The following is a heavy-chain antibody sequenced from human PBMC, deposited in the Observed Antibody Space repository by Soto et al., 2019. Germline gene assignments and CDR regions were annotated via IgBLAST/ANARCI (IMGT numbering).Heavy chain of an antibody. CDR1: GDTFSSYA. Sequence: QVQLVQSGAEVKKPGSSVKVSCKASGDTFSSYAISWVRQAPGQGLVWMGLIIPFLGTAKHAQRLLGRVTMTADESARTVYMEVGSLRSEDTAFNYCARGATIFRVVEVDYWGQRTLVTVSS. V-gene: IGHV1-69*01. CDR2: IIPFLGTA. D-gene: IGHD3-3*02. CDR3: ARGATIFRVVEVDY. J-gene: IGHJ4*02.